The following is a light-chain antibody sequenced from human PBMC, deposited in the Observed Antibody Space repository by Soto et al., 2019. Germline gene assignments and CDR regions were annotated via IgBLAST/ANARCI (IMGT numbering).Light chain of an antibody. V-gene: IGKV1-27*01. CDR3: QKYEGAPLT. Sequence: DIQMTQSPSSLSASVGDRVTITCRASQGIHNNLAWYQQKPGEVPKLLIYAASTLQSGVPSRFSGGGSGTDFTLTVNSLQPEDVATYYCQKYEGAPLTFGGGTKVEIE. CDR1: QGIHNN. J-gene: IGKJ4*01. CDR2: AAS.